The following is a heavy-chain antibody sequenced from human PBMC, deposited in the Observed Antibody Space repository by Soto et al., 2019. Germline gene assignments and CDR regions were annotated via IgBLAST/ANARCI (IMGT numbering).Heavy chain of an antibody. CDR2: IRSKAYGGTT. Sequence: GGSLRLSCTASGFTFGEYAMSWFRQAPGKGLEWVGFIRSKAYGGTTEYAASVKGRFTISRDDSKSIAYLQMNSLKTEDTAVYYCTRDRSPFTIFGVVIMDYYYYYGMDVWGQGTTVTVSS. CDR3: TRDRSPFTIFGVVIMDYYYYYGMDV. D-gene: IGHD3-3*01. CDR1: GFTFGEYA. V-gene: IGHV3-49*03. J-gene: IGHJ6*02.